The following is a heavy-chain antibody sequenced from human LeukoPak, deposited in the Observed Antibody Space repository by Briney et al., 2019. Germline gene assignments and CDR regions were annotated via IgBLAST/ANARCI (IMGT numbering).Heavy chain of an antibody. V-gene: IGHV5-51*01. J-gene: IGHJ5*02. Sequence: GESLKISCKGSGYSFTSYWIGWVRQMPGKGLEWMGIIYPGDSDTRYSPSFQGQVTISADKSISTAYLQWSSLKASDTAMCYCARATEYYYDSSGYYQSNWFDPWGQGTLVTVSS. D-gene: IGHD3-22*01. CDR1: GYSFTSYW. CDR3: ARATEYYYDSSGYYQSNWFDP. CDR2: IYPGDSDT.